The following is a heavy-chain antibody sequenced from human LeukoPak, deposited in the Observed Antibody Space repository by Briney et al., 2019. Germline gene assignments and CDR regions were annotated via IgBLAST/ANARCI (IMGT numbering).Heavy chain of an antibody. V-gene: IGHV4-39*07. CDR1: GGSISSSSYY. CDR3: ARTSFSIAVAGMIGFDP. CDR2: IYYSGST. D-gene: IGHD6-19*01. Sequence: PSETLSLTCTVSGGSISSSSYYWGWIRQPPGKGLEWIGSIYYSGSTYYNPSLKSRVTISVDTSKNQFSLKLSSVTAADTAVYYCARTSFSIAVAGMIGFDPWGQGTLVTVSS. J-gene: IGHJ5*02.